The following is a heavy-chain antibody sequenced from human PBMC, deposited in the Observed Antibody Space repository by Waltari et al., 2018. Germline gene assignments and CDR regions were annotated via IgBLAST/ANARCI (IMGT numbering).Heavy chain of an antibody. Sequence: QVQLVESGGGVVQPGGSLRLSCAASGFTFSSYGMHWVRQAPGTGLEWVAFIRYDGSNKYYADSVKGRFTISRDNSKNTLYLQMNSLRAEDTAVYYCAKEATSGSLLLLGYDAFDIWGQGTMVTVSS. V-gene: IGHV3-30*02. CDR3: AKEATSGSLLLLGYDAFDI. D-gene: IGHD1-26*01. J-gene: IGHJ3*02. CDR2: IRYDGSNK. CDR1: GFTFSSYG.